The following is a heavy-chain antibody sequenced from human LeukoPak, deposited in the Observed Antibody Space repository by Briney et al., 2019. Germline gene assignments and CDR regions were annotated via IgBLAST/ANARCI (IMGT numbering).Heavy chain of an antibody. CDR1: GGSIGSYY. CDR2: IYTSGSD. Sequence: SETLSLTCTVSGGSIGSYYWRWIRQPAGKGLEWIGRIYTSGSDNYNPSLKSRVTMSVDTSKNQFSLKLSSVTAADTAVYYCARDVRSGWYAYFDYWGQGTLVTVSS. V-gene: IGHV4-4*07. J-gene: IGHJ4*02. D-gene: IGHD6-19*01. CDR3: ARDVRSGWYAYFDY.